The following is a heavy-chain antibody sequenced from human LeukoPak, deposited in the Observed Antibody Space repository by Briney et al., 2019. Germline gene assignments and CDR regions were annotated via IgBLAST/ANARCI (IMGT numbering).Heavy chain of an antibody. CDR3: ARDRPETYYDYVWGSYLVY. Sequence: GGSLRLSCAASGFTFSSYEMNWVRQAPGKGLEWVSYISSSGSTIYYADSVKGRFTLSRDNAKNSLYLQMNSLRAENTAVYYGARDRPETYYDYVWGSYLVYWGQGTLVTVSS. D-gene: IGHD3-16*02. V-gene: IGHV3-48*03. CDR2: ISSSGSTI. CDR1: GFTFSSYE. J-gene: IGHJ4*02.